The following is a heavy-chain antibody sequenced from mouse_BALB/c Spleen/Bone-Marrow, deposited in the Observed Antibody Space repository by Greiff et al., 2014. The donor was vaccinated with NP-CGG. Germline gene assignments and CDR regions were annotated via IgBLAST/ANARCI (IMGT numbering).Heavy chain of an antibody. J-gene: IGHJ3*01. CDR2: INPSTGYT. D-gene: IGHD1-1*01. V-gene: IGHV1-7*01. Sequence: LQQSGAELAKPGASVKMSCKASGYTFTSYWMHWVKQRPGQGLEWIGYINPSTGYTEYNQKFKDKATLTADKSSSTAYMQLSSRPSEDSAVYYCGGRAYGGSYGFAYWGQGTLVTVSA. CDR3: GGRAYGGSYGFAY. CDR1: GYTFTSYW.